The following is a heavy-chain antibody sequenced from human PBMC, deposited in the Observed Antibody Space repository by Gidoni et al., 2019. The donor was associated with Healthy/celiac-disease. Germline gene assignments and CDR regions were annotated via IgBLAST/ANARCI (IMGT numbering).Heavy chain of an antibody. J-gene: IGHJ4*01. D-gene: IGHD6-19*01. Sequence: EVQLLEAGGGLVHPGGSLRIYCAAAGFTCSSYAMRGVLQAPGKVLGWVSAIIGSGGSTYYAAAVKGRFTISRDNSKNTLYLQMNSLRAEDTAVYYCAKSLGGWYLTVDYWGHVTLVTVSS. CDR1: GFTCSSYA. CDR3: AKSLGGWYLTVDY. V-gene: IGHV3-23*01. CDR2: IIGSGGST.